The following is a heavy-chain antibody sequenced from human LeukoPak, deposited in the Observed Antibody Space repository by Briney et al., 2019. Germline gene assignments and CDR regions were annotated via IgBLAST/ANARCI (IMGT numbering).Heavy chain of an antibody. CDR1: GGSISSSSYY. CDR2: IYHSGST. CDR3: ARDGDTTGTTLGY. D-gene: IGHD1-1*01. J-gene: IGHJ4*02. Sequence: PSETLSLTCTVSGGSISSSSYYWGWIRQPPGKGLEWIGSIYHSGSTYYNPSLKSRVTISVDTSKNQFSLKLSSVTAADTAVYYCARDGDTTGTTLGYWGQGTLVTVSS. V-gene: IGHV4-39*07.